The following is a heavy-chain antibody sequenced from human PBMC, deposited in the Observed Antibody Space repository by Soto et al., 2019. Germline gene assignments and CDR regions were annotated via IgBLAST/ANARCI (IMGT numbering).Heavy chain of an antibody. J-gene: IGHJ5*02. CDR3: ARGITGTINWFDP. D-gene: IGHD1-20*01. CDR1: GYTLTESS. Sequence: ASVKVSCKVSGYTLTESSMHWVRQAPGKGLEWMGGFDPEDGETIYAQKFQGRVTMAEDTSTDTAYMELSSLRSEDTAVYYCARGITGTINWFDPWGQGTLVTSPQ. V-gene: IGHV1-24*01. CDR2: FDPEDGET.